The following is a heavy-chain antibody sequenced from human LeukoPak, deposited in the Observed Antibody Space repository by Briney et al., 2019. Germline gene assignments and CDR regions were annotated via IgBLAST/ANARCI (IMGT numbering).Heavy chain of an antibody. V-gene: IGHV3-13*05. J-gene: IGHJ3*02. Sequence: PPGGSLRLSCAASGFTFSRYDMHWVRQATGKGLEWVSAIGTVRDPYYPGSVKGRFTISRENANNSLYLQMNSLRAGDTAVYYCARGFLGDAFDIWGQGTMVTVSS. CDR3: ARGFLGDAFDI. CDR2: IGTVRDP. D-gene: IGHD3-3*01. CDR1: GFTFSRYD.